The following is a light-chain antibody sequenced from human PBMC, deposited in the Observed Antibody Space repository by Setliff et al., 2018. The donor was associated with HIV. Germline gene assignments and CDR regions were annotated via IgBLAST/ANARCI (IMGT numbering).Light chain of an antibody. CDR2: DVS. Sequence: QSVLTQPASVSGSPGQSIIISCTGTSSDVGGYNYVSWYQHHPGKAPKLMIYDVSKRPSGLSNRFSGSKSGNSASLTISGLQAEDEADYYCNSYTSSSTYVFGTGTKVTVL. CDR3: NSYTSSSTYV. V-gene: IGLV2-14*03. CDR1: SSDVGGYNY. J-gene: IGLJ1*01.